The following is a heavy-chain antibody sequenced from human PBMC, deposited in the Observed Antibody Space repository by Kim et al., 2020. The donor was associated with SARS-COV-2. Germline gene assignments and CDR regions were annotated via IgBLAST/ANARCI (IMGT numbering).Heavy chain of an antibody. CDR3: WAAGFDY. V-gene: IGHV3-30-3*01. D-gene: IGHD6-13*01. CDR1: GFTFSSYA. Sequence: GGSLRLSCAASGFTFSSYAMHWVRQAPGKGLEWVAVISYDGSNKYYADSVKGRFTISRDNSKNTLYLQMNSLRAEDTAVYYCWAAGFDYWGQGTLVTVSS. CDR2: ISYDGSNK. J-gene: IGHJ4*02.